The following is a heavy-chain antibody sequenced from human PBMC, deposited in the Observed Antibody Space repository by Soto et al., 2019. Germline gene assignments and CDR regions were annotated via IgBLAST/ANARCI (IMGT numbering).Heavy chain of an antibody. V-gene: IGHV3-7*05. CDR3: ARATQEDIVLMVYALYYYYGMDV. CDR1: GFTFSGYW. Sequence: GGCVRLCGAAAGFTFSGYWMSWVRQAPGKGLEWVANIKQDGSEKYYVDSVKGRFTISRDNAKNSLYLQMNSLRAEDTAVYYCARATQEDIVLMVYALYYYYGMDVWGQGTTVTVSS. D-gene: IGHD2-8*01. J-gene: IGHJ6*02. CDR2: IKQDGSEK.